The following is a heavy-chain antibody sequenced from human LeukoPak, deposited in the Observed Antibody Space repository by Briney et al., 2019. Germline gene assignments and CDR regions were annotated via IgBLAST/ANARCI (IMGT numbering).Heavy chain of an antibody. V-gene: IGHV3-66*01. CDR2: IYSGGST. CDR3: ARDHFYYYYMDV. J-gene: IGHJ6*03. CDR1: GFTVSSNY. D-gene: IGHD3-3*02. Sequence: GGSLRLSCAASGFTVSSNYMSWVRQAPGKGLEWVSVIYSGGSTYYADSVKGRFTISRDNSKNRLYLQMNSLRAEDTAVYYCARDHFYYYYMDVWGKGTTVTVSS.